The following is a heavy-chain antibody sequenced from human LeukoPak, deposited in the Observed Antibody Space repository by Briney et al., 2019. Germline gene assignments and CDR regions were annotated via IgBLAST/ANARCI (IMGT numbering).Heavy chain of an antibody. J-gene: IGHJ4*02. D-gene: IGHD3-10*01. CDR3: ARQITMVRGVIINDY. V-gene: IGHV1-2*02. Sequence: ASVKVSCKASGYTFTGYYMHWVRQAPGQGLEWMGWINPNSGGTNYAQKFQGRVTMTRDTSISTAYMELSRLRSDDTAVYYCARQITMVRGVIINDYWGQGTLVTVSP. CDR1: GYTFTGYY. CDR2: INPNSGGT.